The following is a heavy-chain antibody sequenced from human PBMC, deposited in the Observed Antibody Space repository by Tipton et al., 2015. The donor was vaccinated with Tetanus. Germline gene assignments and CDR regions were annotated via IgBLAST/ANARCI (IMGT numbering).Heavy chain of an antibody. J-gene: IGHJ2*01. V-gene: IGHV1-2*02. CDR2: INPNGGGT. CDR1: GYSLIDYF. D-gene: IGHD6-25*01. CDR3: ARLGGIQRHFDR. Sequence: QSGAEVKQPGASVKVSCKASGYSLIDYFIHWVRQSPGQGLEWVGWINPNGGGTRCAQTVKGRVTMTRDTSTSTVYLELNRLIYNDTAVYYCARLGGIQRHFDRWGPGTLVIVSS.